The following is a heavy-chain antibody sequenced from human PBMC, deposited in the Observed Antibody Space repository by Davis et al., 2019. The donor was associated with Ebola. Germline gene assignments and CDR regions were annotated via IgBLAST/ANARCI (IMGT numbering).Heavy chain of an antibody. V-gene: IGHV3-30*02. CDR2: IRYDGSNK. CDR1: GFTFSSYG. J-gene: IGHJ4*02. D-gene: IGHD3-10*01. Sequence: GESLKISCAASGFTFSSYGMHWVRQAPGKGLEWVAFIRYDGSNKYYADSVKGRFTISRDNSKNTLYLQMNSLRAEDTAVYYCAKDGFPFTFYGSGNYFDYWGQGTLVTVSS. CDR3: AKDGFPFTFYGSGNYFDY.